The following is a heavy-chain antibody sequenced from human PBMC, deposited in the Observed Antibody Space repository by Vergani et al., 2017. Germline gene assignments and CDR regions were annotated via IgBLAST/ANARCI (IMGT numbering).Heavy chain of an antibody. Sequence: QVQLVESAGGVVQLGGSLRFSCAAPGSTSSNFGMHWIRQAPGKGLEWLAYIGKDGINTRYRDAVKGRFTVSRDNSKDILYLQMDSLRSEDTALYYCAKYVRDSTDGLPDSWGPGTLVIVSS. CDR3: AKYVRDSTDGLPDS. J-gene: IGHJ4*02. D-gene: IGHD2-21*02. CDR1: GSTSSNFG. CDR2: IGKDGINT. V-gene: IGHV3-30*02.